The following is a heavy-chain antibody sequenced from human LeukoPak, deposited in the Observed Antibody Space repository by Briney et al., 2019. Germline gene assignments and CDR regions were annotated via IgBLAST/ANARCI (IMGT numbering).Heavy chain of an antibody. D-gene: IGHD1-26*01. V-gene: IGHV3-64D*09. Sequence: PGGSLRLSCLASGFTFSNFAMHWVRQGPGKGLEYVSGISRTGGGTYYADSVQGRFTISRDNSKNTLYLQMSSLGPEDTAVYYCVYQVMGAVEWGQGTLVTVSS. CDR3: VYQVMGAVE. J-gene: IGHJ1*01. CDR1: GFTFSNFA. CDR2: ISRTGGGT.